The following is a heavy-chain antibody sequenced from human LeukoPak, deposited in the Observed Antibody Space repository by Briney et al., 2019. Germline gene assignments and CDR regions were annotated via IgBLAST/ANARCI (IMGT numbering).Heavy chain of an antibody. D-gene: IGHD3-10*01. V-gene: IGHV3-21*01. J-gene: IGHJ6*04. CDR1: GFTFSSYS. CDR3: ARDGSWTKMDV. Sequence: GGSLRLSCAASGFTFSSYSMNWVRQAPGKGLEWVSSISSSSSYIYYADSVKGRFTISRDNAKNSLYLQMNSLRAEDTAVYYCARDGSWTKMDVWGKGTTVTVPS. CDR2: ISSSSSYI.